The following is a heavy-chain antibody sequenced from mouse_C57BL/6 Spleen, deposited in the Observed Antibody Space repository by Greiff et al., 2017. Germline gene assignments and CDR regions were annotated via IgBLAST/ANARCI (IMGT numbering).Heavy chain of an antibody. Sequence: EVKLLESGPELVKPGASVKISCKASGYSFTDYNMNWVKQSNGKSLEWIGVINTNYGTTSYNQKFKGKATLTVDQSSSTSYMQLNSLTSEDSAVYYCAIGWDSSGYPFAYWGQGTLVTVSA. CDR3: AIGWDSSGYPFAY. CDR1: GYSFTDYN. D-gene: IGHD3-2*02. CDR2: INTNYGTT. V-gene: IGHV1-39*01. J-gene: IGHJ3*01.